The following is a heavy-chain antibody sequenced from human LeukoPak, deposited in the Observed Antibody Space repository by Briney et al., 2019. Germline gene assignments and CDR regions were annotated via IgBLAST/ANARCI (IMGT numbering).Heavy chain of an antibody. CDR3: AKDPYGTRYFDY. V-gene: IGHV3-23*01. J-gene: IGHJ4*02. Sequence: PGGSLRLSCAASGSTFSKNAMSWVRQAPGKGLEWVSSLSGSGADTYYADSVKGRFTISRDNAKNTAYLQMNSLRAEDTAVYYCAKDPYGTRYFDYWGQGTLVTAS. D-gene: IGHD2-2*01. CDR1: GSTFSKNA. CDR2: LSGSGADT.